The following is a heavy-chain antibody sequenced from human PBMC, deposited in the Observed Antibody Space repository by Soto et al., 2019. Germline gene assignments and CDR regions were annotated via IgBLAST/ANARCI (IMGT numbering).Heavy chain of an antibody. CDR2: FDPENGNT. D-gene: IGHD2-8*01. CDR1: GYTLTELS. Sequence: ASVKVSCKVSGYTLTELSMHWVRQAPGKGLEWMGGFDPENGNTNYAQKLQGRVTMTTDTSTSTAYMELRSLRSDDTAVYYCAREGKYCTNGVCYCPHCVHYMDVWGKGTTVTVSS. J-gene: IGHJ6*03. CDR3: AREGKYCTNGVCYCPHCVHYMDV. V-gene: IGHV1-24*01.